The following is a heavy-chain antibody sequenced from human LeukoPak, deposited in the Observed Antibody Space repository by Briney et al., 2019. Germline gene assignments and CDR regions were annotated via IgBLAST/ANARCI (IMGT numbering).Heavy chain of an antibody. V-gene: IGHV4-59*08. CDR2: IYYSGST. Sequence: SSETLSLTCTVSGGSISSYYWSWIRQPPGKGLEWIGYIYYSGSTNYNPSLMSRVTLSVDTSKNQFSLKLRSVTAADTAVYYCARSDLWYFDLWGRGTLVTVSS. CDR3: ARSDLWYFDL. CDR1: GGSISSYY. J-gene: IGHJ2*01.